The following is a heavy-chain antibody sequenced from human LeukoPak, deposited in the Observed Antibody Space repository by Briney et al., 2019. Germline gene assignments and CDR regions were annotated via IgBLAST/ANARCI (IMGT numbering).Heavy chain of an antibody. J-gene: IGHJ4*02. CDR1: GYTFNDYY. D-gene: IGHD3-16*01. Sequence: ASVKVSCKASGYTFNDYYLHWVRQAPGQGLEWVGWINPKNGDTNYAQRFQGRVSMTRDMSISTAYMELSRLRSDDTAVYLCARAGTVMLLDYWGQGTLVTVSA. CDR3: ARAGTVMLLDY. V-gene: IGHV1-2*02. CDR2: INPKNGDT.